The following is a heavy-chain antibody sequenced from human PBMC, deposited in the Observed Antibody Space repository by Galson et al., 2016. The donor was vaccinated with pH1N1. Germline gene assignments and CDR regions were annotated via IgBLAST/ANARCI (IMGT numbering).Heavy chain of an antibody. CDR1: GFTFSRYD. Sequence: SLRLSCAASGFTFSRYDMHWVRQAPGKGLEWVAIILYDGSNKYYADSVKGRFTISRDNSQNTLYLQVNSLRAEDTAVYYCARDKQVLRFFDHWGQGTLVTVSS. J-gene: IGHJ4*02. CDR2: ILYDGSNK. D-gene: IGHD3-3*01. V-gene: IGHV3-30-3*01. CDR3: ARDKQVLRFFDH.